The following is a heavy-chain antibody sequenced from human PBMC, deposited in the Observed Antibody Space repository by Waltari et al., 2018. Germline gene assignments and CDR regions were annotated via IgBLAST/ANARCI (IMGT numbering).Heavy chain of an antibody. Sequence: QVQLQQWGAGLLKPSETLSLTCAVYGGSFGGYYWTWIRQPPGKWLEWIGEIKHSGSTNYNPSLKSRVTISVDTSKNQFSLKLSSVTAADTAVYYCARGQAAARRRTLLSNWGQGTLVTVSS. CDR1: GGSFGGYY. CDR3: ARGQAAARRRTLLSN. D-gene: IGHD6-13*01. J-gene: IGHJ4*02. V-gene: IGHV4-34*01. CDR2: IKHSGST.